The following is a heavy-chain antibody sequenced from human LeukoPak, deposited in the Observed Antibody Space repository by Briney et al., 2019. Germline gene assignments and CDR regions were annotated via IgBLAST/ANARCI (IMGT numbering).Heavy chain of an antibody. CDR3: AGLYYDFWSGYYT. Sequence: SETLSLTCAVYGGSFSGYYWSWIRQPPGKGLEWIGGINHSGSTNYNPSLKSRVTISVDTSKNQFSLKLSSVTAADTAVYYCAGLYYDFWSGYYTWGQGTLVTVSS. CDR1: GGSFSGYY. D-gene: IGHD3-3*01. J-gene: IGHJ5*02. V-gene: IGHV4-34*01. CDR2: INHSGST.